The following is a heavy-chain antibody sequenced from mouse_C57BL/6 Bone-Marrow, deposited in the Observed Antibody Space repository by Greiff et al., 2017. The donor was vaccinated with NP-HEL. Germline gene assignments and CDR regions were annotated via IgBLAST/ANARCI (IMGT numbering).Heavy chain of an antibody. J-gene: IGHJ2*01. D-gene: IGHD2-3*01. Sequence: EVQLVESGPGLVKPSQSLSLSCSVTGYSITSGYYWNWIRQLPGNQLEWMGYISYDGSNNYNPSLKNRISITRDTSKNQFFLKLNSVTTEDTATYDCARGGWLLYYFDYWGQGTTLTVSS. V-gene: IGHV3-6*01. CDR2: ISYDGSN. CDR1: GYSITSGYY. CDR3: ARGGWLLYYFDY.